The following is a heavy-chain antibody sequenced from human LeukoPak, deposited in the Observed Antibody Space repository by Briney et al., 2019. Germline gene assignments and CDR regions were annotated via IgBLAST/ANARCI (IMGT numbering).Heavy chain of an antibody. J-gene: IGHJ6*03. CDR3: AKAYYYDNSGYSLGDYYYYMDV. V-gene: IGHV3-23*01. CDR1: GFTFSSYA. D-gene: IGHD3-22*01. Sequence: GGSLRLSCAASGFTFSSYAMSWVRQAPGKGLEWVSAISGSGGSTYYADSVKGRFTISRDNSKNTLYLQMNSLRAEDTAVYYCAKAYYYDNSGYSLGDYYYYMDVWGKGTTVTVSS. CDR2: ISGSGGST.